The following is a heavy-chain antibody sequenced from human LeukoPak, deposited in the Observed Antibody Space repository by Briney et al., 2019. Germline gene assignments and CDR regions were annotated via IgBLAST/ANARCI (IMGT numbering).Heavy chain of an antibody. V-gene: IGHV1-2*04. CDR2: INPNSGGT. D-gene: IGHD3-10*01. Sequence: ASVKVSCKASGYTFTGYYMHWVRQAPGQGLEWMGWINPNSGGTNYAQKFQGWVTMTRDTSISTAYMELSRLRSDDTAVYYCARASGLWFGEAYYFDYWGQGTLVTVSS. CDR1: GYTFTGYY. J-gene: IGHJ4*02. CDR3: ARASGLWFGEAYYFDY.